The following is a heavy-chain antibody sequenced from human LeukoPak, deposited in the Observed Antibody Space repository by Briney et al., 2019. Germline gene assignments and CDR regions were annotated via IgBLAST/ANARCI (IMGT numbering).Heavy chain of an antibody. V-gene: IGHV3-7*01. D-gene: IGHD2-2*01. CDR1: GFTFSNYW. CDR2: IKEDGSEK. CDR3: ARGRRDTQYQVFDY. Sequence: GGSLRLSCVASGFTFSNYWMKWVRQAPGKGLEWVANIKEDGSEKYYVDSVKGRFTTSRDNAKNSLYLQMSSLRDEDTAVYYCARGRRDTQYQVFDYWGQGTLVTVSS. J-gene: IGHJ4*02.